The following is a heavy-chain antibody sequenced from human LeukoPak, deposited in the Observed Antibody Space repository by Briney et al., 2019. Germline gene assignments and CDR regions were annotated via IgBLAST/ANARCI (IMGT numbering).Heavy chain of an antibody. V-gene: IGHV4-59*08. CDR3: ARQAEGAFDI. J-gene: IGHJ3*02. CDR2: IHYTGST. CDR1: GGSINSYY. Sequence: SETLSLTCRVSGGSINSYYGRWIRQPPGKGLECIGYIHYTGSTNYNPSLKSRVTISVDTSKNQFSLKLSSVTAADTAVYYCARQAEGAFDIWGQGTMVTVSS. D-gene: IGHD1-14*01.